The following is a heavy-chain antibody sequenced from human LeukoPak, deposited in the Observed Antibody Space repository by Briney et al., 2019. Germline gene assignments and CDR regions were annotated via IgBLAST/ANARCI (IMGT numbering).Heavy chain of an antibody. Sequence: SETLSLTCTVSGGSISSYYWSWIRQPPGKGLEWIGYIYYSGSTNYNPSLKSRVTISVDTSKNQFSLKLSSVTAADTAVYYCARTTLLWFGDRGVWGQGTTVTVSS. J-gene: IGHJ6*02. D-gene: IGHD3-10*01. CDR1: GGSISSYY. CDR3: ARTTLLWFGDRGV. CDR2: IYYSGST. V-gene: IGHV4-59*01.